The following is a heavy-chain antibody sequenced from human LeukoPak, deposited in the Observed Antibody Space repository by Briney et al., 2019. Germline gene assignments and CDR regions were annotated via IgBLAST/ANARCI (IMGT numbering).Heavy chain of an antibody. V-gene: IGHV4-4*07. CDR2: IYTSGST. CDR1: GGSISSYY. CDR3: ASVGDSSSWYYFDY. J-gene: IGHJ4*02. Sequence: SETLSLTCTVSGGSISSYYWSWIRQPAGKGLEWIGRIYTSGSTNYNPSLKSRVTMSVDTSKNQFSLQLSSVTAADTAVYYCASVGDSSSWYYFDYWGQGTLVTVSS. D-gene: IGHD6-13*01.